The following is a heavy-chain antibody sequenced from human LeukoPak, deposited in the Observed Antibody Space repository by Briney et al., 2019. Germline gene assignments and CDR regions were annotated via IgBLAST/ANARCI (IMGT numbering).Heavy chain of an antibody. V-gene: IGHV3-23*01. Sequence: PGGSLRLSCAASGFTFSSYAMSWVRQAPGKGVECVSAISGSGGNTYYAHSVKGRFTISRDNSKNTLYLQMNSLRAEDTAVYHCAIRGDYYSSTPLAGNYWGQGTLATVSS. J-gene: IGHJ4*02. CDR3: AIRGDYYSSTPLAGNY. D-gene: IGHD3-10*01. CDR1: GFTFSSYA. CDR2: ISGSGGNT.